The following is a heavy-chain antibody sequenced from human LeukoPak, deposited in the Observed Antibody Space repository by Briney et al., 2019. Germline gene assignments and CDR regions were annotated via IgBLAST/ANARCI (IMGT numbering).Heavy chain of an antibody. D-gene: IGHD6-19*01. V-gene: IGHV3-23*01. Sequence: GGSLRLSCAASGFTFSSYWMHWVRQAPGKGLEWVSAISGSGGSTYYADSVKGRFTISRDNSKNTLYLQMNSLRAEDTAVYYCAKPVGIAVAQTPAWGQGTLVTVSS. CDR3: AKPVGIAVAQTPA. J-gene: IGHJ4*02. CDR2: ISGSGGST. CDR1: GFTFSSYW.